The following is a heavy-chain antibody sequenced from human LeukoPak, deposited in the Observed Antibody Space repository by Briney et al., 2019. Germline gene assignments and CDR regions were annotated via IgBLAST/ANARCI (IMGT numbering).Heavy chain of an antibody. V-gene: IGHV3-23*01. CDR3: ARDRGGSYSAIDY. CDR2: ISDSGSST. D-gene: IGHD1-26*01. J-gene: IGHJ4*02. CDR1: GFTFYNYA. Sequence: GGSLRLSCAASGFTFYNYAMSWVRQAPGKGLEWVSTISDSGSSTYYADSVRGRFTISRDNSKNTLYLQMDSLRAEDTAVYYCARDRGGSYSAIDYWGQGTLVTVSS.